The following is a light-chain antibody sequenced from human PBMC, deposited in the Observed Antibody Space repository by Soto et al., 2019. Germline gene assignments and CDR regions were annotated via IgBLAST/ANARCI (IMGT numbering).Light chain of an antibody. V-gene: IGKV3-20*01. CDR3: QQYGSPLT. CDR1: EPFNRHY. J-gene: IGKJ4*01. Sequence: VLTQSPATLSVSPGERATLSCTTNEPFNRHYLAWYQQKPGQAPRLLIYGASNRATGIPDRFSGSGSGADFTLTISRLEPEDFAVYYCQQYGSPLTFGGGTKVEI. CDR2: GAS.